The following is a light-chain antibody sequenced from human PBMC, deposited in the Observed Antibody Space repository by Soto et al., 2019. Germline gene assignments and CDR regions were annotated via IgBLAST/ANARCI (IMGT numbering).Light chain of an antibody. CDR2: GAS. V-gene: IGKV3-15*01. CDR3: QQYGDWPPET. J-gene: IGKJ2*01. Sequence: EIVMTQSPATLSVSPGERATLSCRASQSAGSNLAWYQQKFGQTPRLLIYGASTRATGIPARFSGSGSGTEFTLTISSLQSEDFAVYYCQQYGDWPPETFGQGTKLEI. CDR1: QSAGSN.